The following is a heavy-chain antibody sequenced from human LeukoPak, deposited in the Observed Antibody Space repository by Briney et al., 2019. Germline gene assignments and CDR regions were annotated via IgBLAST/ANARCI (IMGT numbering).Heavy chain of an antibody. Sequence: GDSVKVSCKASGYTFSGTGWYLYWLRQAPGQGLECMGWIHPNNGDTAYAQKFEGRVAMTRDTSISTAYMELRRLRPDDTAVYFCARDGPAQMVDLDYWGRGTLVTVSS. CDR1: GYTFSGTGWY. CDR3: ARDGPAQMVDLDY. D-gene: IGHD3-10*01. V-gene: IGHV1-2*02. CDR2: IHPNNGDT. J-gene: IGHJ4*02.